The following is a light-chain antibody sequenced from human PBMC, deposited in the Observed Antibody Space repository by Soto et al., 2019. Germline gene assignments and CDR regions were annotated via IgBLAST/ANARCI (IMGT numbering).Light chain of an antibody. J-gene: IGKJ3*01. CDR3: QHSWAGFT. Sequence: DIQMTQSPSSLSASLGDRVTITCRASQSISNYLNWYQQKPGRAPKVLIYGASNLQSGVPSRFSGSGSGTDCTLTISSLQPEDFATYYCQHSWAGFTVGPGTKVDIK. CDR2: GAS. CDR1: QSISNY. V-gene: IGKV1-39*01.